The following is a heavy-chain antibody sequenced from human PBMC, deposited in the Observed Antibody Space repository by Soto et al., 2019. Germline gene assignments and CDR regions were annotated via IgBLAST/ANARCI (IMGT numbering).Heavy chain of an antibody. D-gene: IGHD5-12*01. CDR2: INHSGST. CDR3: ARGGSSGYFH. CDR1: GGSFSGYY. Sequence: QVQLPQWGAGLLKPSETLSLTCAVYGGSFSGYYWSWIRQPPGKGLEGIGEINHSGSTNYNPSLKSRVTISVPTSKNQFSLKLSSVTAAATAVYYCARGGSSGYFHWGQGTLVTVSS. V-gene: IGHV4-34*01. J-gene: IGHJ4*02.